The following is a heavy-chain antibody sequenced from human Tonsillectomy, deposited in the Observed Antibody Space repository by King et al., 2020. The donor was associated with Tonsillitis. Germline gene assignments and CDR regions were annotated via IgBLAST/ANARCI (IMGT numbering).Heavy chain of an antibody. V-gene: IGHV3-23*04. Sequence: VQLVESGGGLVQPGGSLRLSCAASGFTFSSYAMGWVRQAPGKGLEWVSAISGSGDSTSYTDSVKGRFTFSRDNSKNTLYLQMNSLRAEDTAVYYCARYNHLCSGGSCYSYYFDYWGQGTLVTVSS. D-gene: IGHD2-15*01. CDR3: ARYNHLCSGGSCYSYYFDY. CDR1: GFTFSSYA. J-gene: IGHJ4*02. CDR2: ISGSGDST.